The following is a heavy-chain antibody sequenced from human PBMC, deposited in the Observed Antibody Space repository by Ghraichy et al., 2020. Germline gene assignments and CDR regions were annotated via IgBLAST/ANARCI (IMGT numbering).Heavy chain of an antibody. CDR1: GGSISSSDYY. CDR2: VYRSGSA. D-gene: IGHD3-10*01. Sequence: SETLYLTCTVSGGSISSSDYYWVWIRQPPGKGLESIGSVYRSGSAFYNTSLRSRVTISVDTSKNQFSLKVNSVTAADTAVYYCARQGVRGLSRWFDPWGQGTLVTVSS. J-gene: IGHJ5*02. CDR3: ARQGVRGLSRWFDP. V-gene: IGHV4-39*01.